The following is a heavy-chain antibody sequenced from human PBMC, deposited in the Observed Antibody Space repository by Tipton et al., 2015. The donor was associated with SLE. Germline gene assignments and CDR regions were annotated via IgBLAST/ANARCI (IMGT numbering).Heavy chain of an antibody. D-gene: IGHD1-26*01. V-gene: IGHV4-34*01. CDR1: GGSFSGYY. J-gene: IGHJ3*01. Sequence: GLVKPSETLSLTCTVYGGSFSGYYWSWIRQPPGKGLEWIGEIHHSGNTDYNPSLKSRVTISIDTSKSQFSLKLSSVTAADTAVYYCTRGLYGGSSVWGQGTMVTVSS. CDR2: IHHSGNT. CDR3: TRGLYGGSSV.